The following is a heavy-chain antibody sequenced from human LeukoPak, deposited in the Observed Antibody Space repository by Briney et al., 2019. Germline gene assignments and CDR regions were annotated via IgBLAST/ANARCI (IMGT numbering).Heavy chain of an antibody. CDR3: ARPSDNWFDP. V-gene: IGHV4-39*01. CDR2: IYYSGST. J-gene: IGHJ5*02. CDR1: GGSISSSSYY. Sequence: PSETLSLTCTVSGGSISSSSYYWGWIRQPPGKGLEWIGSIYYSGSTYYNPSLKSRVTISVDTSKNQFSLKLSSVTAADTAVYYCARPSDNWFDPWGQGTLVTVSS.